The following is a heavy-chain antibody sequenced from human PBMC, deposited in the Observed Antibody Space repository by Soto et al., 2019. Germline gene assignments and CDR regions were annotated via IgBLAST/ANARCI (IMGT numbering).Heavy chain of an antibody. CDR3: ARDTDDIVVHYGMDV. CDR2: IWYDGSKK. Sequence: QVQLVESGGGVVQPGRSLRLSCAASGFTFSTYAMHWVRQAPGKGLEWVAVIWYDGSKKYFADSVKGRFAISRDNSKNMLYLQLNSLRAEDTAAYYCARDTDDIVVHYGMDVWGQGTTVTVSS. CDR1: GFTFSTYA. J-gene: IGHJ6*02. V-gene: IGHV3-33*01. D-gene: IGHD2-15*01.